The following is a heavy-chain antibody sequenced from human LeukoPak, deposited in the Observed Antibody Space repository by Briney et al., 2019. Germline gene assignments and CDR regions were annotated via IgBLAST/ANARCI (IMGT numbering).Heavy chain of an antibody. D-gene: IGHD3-22*01. V-gene: IGHV3-23*01. CDR1: GFTFSNHA. J-gene: IGHJ4*02. CDR2: SSGSSPTT. CDR3: AKVPPGYDTSGHIDY. Sequence: PGGSLRLSCVASGFTFSNHAMSRVPQAPGKGLERVSVSSGSSPTTFYAGSVKGRFTISRDNSKNTLYLQMNGLRPEDSALYYCAKVPPGYDTSGHIDYWAQGTLVSVSS.